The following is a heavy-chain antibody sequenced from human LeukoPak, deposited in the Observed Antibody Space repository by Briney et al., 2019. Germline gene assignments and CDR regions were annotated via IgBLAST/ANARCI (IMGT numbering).Heavy chain of an antibody. CDR2: IISSSNYT. J-gene: IGHJ3*02. V-gene: IGHV3-21*01. D-gene: IGHD1-26*01. Sequence: GGSLRLSCAASGFTFSTYNMNWVRQAPGEGLEWVSSIISSSNYTYYAETVKGRVTISTDNATNTLYLQMSSLRAEDTDVYYCATDVGASAPDAFDIWGEGTTVTVSS. CDR3: ATDVGASAPDAFDI. CDR1: GFTFSTYN.